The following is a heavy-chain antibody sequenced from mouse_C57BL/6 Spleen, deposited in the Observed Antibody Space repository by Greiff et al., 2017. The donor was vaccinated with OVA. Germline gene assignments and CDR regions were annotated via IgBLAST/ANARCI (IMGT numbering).Heavy chain of an antibody. CDR3: ARSLEYYFDY. J-gene: IGHJ2*01. Sequence: VQLQQSGAELVRPGTSVKVSCKASGYAFTNYLIEWVKQRPGQGLEWIGVINPGGGGTNYNEKCKGKATLTADKSSSTAYMQLSSLTSEDSAVYFCARSLEYYFDYWGQGTTLTVSS. CDR1: GYAFTNYL. V-gene: IGHV1-54*01. CDR2: INPGGGGT.